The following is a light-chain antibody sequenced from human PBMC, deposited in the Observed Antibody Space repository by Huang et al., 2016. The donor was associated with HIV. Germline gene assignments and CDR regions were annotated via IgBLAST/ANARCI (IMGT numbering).Light chain of an antibody. CDR1: QSVSSSY. J-gene: IGKJ1*01. Sequence: EIVLTQSPGTLSLSPGERATLSCRASQSVSSSYLAWYQQKPGQAPRLLIYGASSRATGIPDRCSGSGSGTDFTLTISRLEPEDSAVYYCQQYGSSPWTFGQGAKVEI. V-gene: IGKV3-20*01. CDR2: GAS. CDR3: QQYGSSPWT.